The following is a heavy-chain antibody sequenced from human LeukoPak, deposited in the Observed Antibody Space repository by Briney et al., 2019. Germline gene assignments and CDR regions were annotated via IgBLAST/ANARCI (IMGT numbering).Heavy chain of an antibody. Sequence: PGGSLRLSCAASGFTFSSYWMHWVGQAPGKGLVWVSRIKSDGSTNYADSVKGRFTISRDNAKNTVSLQMNSLRAEDTGVYYCARAPSEIGGYYPEYFRHWGQGTLVTVSS. J-gene: IGHJ1*01. CDR1: GFTFSSYW. V-gene: IGHV3-74*01. CDR3: ARAPSEIGGYYPEYFRH. CDR2: IKSDGST. D-gene: IGHD3-22*01.